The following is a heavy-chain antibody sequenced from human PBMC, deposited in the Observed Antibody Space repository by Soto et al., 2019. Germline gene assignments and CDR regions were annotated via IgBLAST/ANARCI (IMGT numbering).Heavy chain of an antibody. CDR1: GGSISSGGYY. CDR3: ARRSRYYDSSGYYGDAFDI. CDR2: IYYSGST. Sequence: SETLSLTCTVSGGSISSGGYYWSWIRQHPGKGLEWIGYIYYSGSTYYNPSLRSRVTISVDTSKNQFSLKLSSVTAADTAVYYCARRSRYYDSSGYYGDAFDIWGQGTMVTVSS. D-gene: IGHD3-22*01. V-gene: IGHV4-31*03. J-gene: IGHJ3*02.